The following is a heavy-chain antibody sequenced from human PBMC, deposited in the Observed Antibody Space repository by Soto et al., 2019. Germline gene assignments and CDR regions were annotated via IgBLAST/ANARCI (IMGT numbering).Heavy chain of an antibody. CDR3: ARHRQYYDTSGYQQRYFDY. V-gene: IGHV4-39*01. Sequence: SETLSLTCAVYGGSFSGYHWGWIRQPPGKGLEWLGTIYYSGTTSYNPSLKSRVIISVDTSNNQLFLKLRSVTAADTAVYYCARHRQYYDTSGYQQRYFDYWGQGTQVTVSS. CDR1: GGSFSGYH. CDR2: IYYSGTT. D-gene: IGHD3-22*01. J-gene: IGHJ4*02.